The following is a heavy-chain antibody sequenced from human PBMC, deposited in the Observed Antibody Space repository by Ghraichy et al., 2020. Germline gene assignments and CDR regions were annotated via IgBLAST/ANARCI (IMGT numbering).Heavy chain of an antibody. V-gene: IGHV4-38-2*02. CDR3: VRRGGSGSCSRDRCYSAWDY. Sequence: SETLSLTCTVSGYFISSGYYWGWIRQPPGKEPECIGSIHHSGKTYYKSSLESRVTLSVDTSKNQLSLKLRSVTATDTAVYYCVRRGGSGSCSRDRCYSAWDYWGQGTLVTVSS. J-gene: IGHJ4*02. CDR2: IHHSGKT. D-gene: IGHD2-15*01. CDR1: GYFISSGYY.